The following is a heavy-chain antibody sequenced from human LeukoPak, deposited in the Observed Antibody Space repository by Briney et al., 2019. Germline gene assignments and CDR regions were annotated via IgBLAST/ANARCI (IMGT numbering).Heavy chain of an antibody. CDR2: IYTSGST. D-gene: IGHD3-22*01. CDR1: GGSISSGSYY. Sequence: SETLSLTCTVPGGSISSGSYYWSWIRQPAGKGLEWIGRIYTSGSTNYNPSLKSRITISVDTSKNQFSLKLSSVTAADTAVYYCARGTYYYDSSGFYYVWFDPWGQGTLVTVSS. V-gene: IGHV4-61*02. J-gene: IGHJ5*02. CDR3: ARGTYYYDSSGFYYVWFDP.